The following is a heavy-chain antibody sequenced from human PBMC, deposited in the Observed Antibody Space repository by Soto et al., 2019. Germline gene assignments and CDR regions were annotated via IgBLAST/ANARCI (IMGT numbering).Heavy chain of an antibody. CDR2: IIPILDVA. J-gene: IGHJ4*02. CDR3: AKEGCAGGPCYSGLDY. V-gene: IGHV1-69*08. Sequence: QVQLVQSGAEVKNPGSSVKVSCTASGGTFSSYTISWVRQAPGQGLEWMGRIIPILDVANYAQKFQGRVTIGADKSTSTVYMELSSLRSEDTAVYYCAKEGCAGGPCYSGLDYWGQGTLVTVSS. D-gene: IGHD2-15*01. CDR1: GGTFSSYT.